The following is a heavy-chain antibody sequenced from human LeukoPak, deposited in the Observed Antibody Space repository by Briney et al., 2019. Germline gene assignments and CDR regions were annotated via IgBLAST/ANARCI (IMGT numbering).Heavy chain of an antibody. CDR3: ARVNCGGDCTNYYYYYMDV. D-gene: IGHD2-21*02. V-gene: IGHV1-46*01. CDR1: GYTFTSYA. Sequence: TSVKVSCKASGYTFTSYAMNWVRQAPGQGGEWGGMINPRGGSTTYAQQFQGRVTMTRDMSTSTVYMDLSSLRSEDTAVYYCARVNCGGDCTNYYYYYMDVWGKGTTVTVSS. CDR2: INPRGGST. J-gene: IGHJ6*03.